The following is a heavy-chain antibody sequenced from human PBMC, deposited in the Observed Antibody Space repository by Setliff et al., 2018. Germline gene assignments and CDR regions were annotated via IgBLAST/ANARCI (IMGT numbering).Heavy chain of an antibody. J-gene: IGHJ4*02. CDR2: IFHSGST. V-gene: IGHV4-38-2*01. CDR3: RFWSGYYKNDY. Sequence: SETLSLTCGVSGYSISSGHFWGWIRQPPGKGLEWLGNIFHSGSTNYTSSLTSRVTISVDTSKNQFSLKLSSVTAADTAVYYCRFWSGYYKNDYWGQGTLVTVSS. CDR1: GYSISSGHF. D-gene: IGHD3-3*01.